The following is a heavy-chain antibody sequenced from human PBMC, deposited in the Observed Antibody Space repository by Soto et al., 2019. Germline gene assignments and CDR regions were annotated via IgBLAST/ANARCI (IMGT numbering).Heavy chain of an antibody. CDR1: GGTFSSYT. Sequence: GASVKVSCKASGGTFSSYTISWVRQAPGQGLEWMGRIIPILGIANYAQKFQGRVTITADKSTSTAYMELSSLRSEDTAVYYCAIDDLELGAIYDYWGQGTLVTVSS. D-gene: IGHD1-7*01. V-gene: IGHV1-69*04. CDR2: IIPILGIA. J-gene: IGHJ4*02. CDR3: AIDDLELGAIYDY.